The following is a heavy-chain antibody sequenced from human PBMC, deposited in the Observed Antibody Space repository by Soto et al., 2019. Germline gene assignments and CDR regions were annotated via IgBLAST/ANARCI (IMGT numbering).Heavy chain of an antibody. V-gene: IGHV3-15*01. D-gene: IGHD1-26*01. CDR2: IKSKTDGGTT. J-gene: IGHJ6*02. CDR3: TTDSGSSYYYYYYGMDV. Sequence: GGSLRLSCVASGFTFSNAWMSWVRQAPGKGLEWVGRIKSKTDGGTTDYAAPVKGRFTISRDDSKNTLYLQMNSLKTEDTAVYYCTTDSGSSYYYYYYGMDVWGQGTTVTVSS. CDR1: GFTFSNAW.